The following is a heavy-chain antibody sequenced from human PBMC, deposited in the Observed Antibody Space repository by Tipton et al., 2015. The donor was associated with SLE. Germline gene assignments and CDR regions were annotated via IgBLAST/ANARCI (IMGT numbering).Heavy chain of an antibody. CDR3: AGGGYGSGAGPYYYYYGMDV. D-gene: IGHD3-10*01. CDR2: IYHSGST. V-gene: IGHV4-4*02. Sequence: TLSLTCAVSGGSISSSNWWSWVRQPPGKGLEWIGEIYHSGSTYYNPSLKSRVTISVDTSKNQFSLKLSSVTAADTAVYYCAGGGYGSGAGPYYYYYGMDVWGQGTTVTVSS. CDR1: GGSISSSNW. J-gene: IGHJ6*02.